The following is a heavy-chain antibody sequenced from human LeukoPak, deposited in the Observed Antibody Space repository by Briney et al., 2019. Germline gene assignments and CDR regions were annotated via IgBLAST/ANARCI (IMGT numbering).Heavy chain of an antibody. V-gene: IGHV3-21*01. J-gene: IGHJ5*02. D-gene: IGHD6-19*01. Sequence: PGGSLRLSCAASGFTFSSYSMNWVRQAPGKGLEWVSSISSSSSYIYYADSVKGRFTISRDNAKNSLYLQMNSLRAEDTAVYYYERARKFLAVAGTDWFDPWGQGTLVTVSS. CDR2: ISSSSSYI. CDR3: ERARKFLAVAGTDWFDP. CDR1: GFTFSSYS.